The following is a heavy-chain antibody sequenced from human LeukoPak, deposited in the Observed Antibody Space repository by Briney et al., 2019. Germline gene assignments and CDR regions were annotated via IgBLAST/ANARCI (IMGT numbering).Heavy chain of an antibody. Sequence: GGSLRLSCAASGFTFSSYSMNWVRQAPGKGLEWISYISSTGATIKTADSVKGRFTISRDNVKNSLDLQMTSLRDEDTALYFCASDLVWSSGSYYIDYWGQGTPVTVSS. V-gene: IGHV3-48*02. CDR1: GFTFSSYS. D-gene: IGHD3-22*01. CDR3: ASDLVWSSGSYYIDY. CDR2: ISSTGATI. J-gene: IGHJ4*02.